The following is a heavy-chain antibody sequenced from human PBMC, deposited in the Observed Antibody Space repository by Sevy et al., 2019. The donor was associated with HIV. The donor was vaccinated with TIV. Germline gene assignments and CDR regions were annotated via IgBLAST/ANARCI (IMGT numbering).Heavy chain of an antibody. CDR1: GFTFNNAW. V-gene: IGHV3-15*01. CDR2: IKSNIDGETT. J-gene: IGHJ4*02. D-gene: IGHD3-22*01. Sequence: GGSLRLSCAVSGFTFNNAWMNWVRQAPGTGLQWVGLIKSNIDGETTDYAAPVKGRFTISRDDSKNTRYLQMNNLKIEDTAVYYCATAPGYYDSAPFDYWGPGTLVTVSS. CDR3: ATAPGYYDSAPFDY.